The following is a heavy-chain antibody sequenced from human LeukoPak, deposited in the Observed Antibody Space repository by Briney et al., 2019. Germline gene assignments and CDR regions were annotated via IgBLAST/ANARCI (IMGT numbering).Heavy chain of an antibody. CDR1: GGSISSSSYY. J-gene: IGHJ6*03. Sequence: PSETLSLTCTVSGGSISSSSYYWGWIRQPPGKGLEWIGSTYYSGSTYYNPSLKSRVTISVDTSKNQFSLKLSSVTAADTAVYYCARPNYYYYYMDVWGKGTTVTVSS. CDR3: ARPNYYYYYMDV. V-gene: IGHV4-39*01. CDR2: TYYSGST.